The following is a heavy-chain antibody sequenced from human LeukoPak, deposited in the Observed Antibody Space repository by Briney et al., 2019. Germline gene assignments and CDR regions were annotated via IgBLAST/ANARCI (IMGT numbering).Heavy chain of an antibody. CDR3: ARVGSTDDFDY. J-gene: IGHJ4*02. CDR1: GFTFSSYS. Sequence: GGSLRHSCAASGFTFSSYSMNWVREAPGKGLEWVSSISSSSSYIYYADSVKGRFTISRGNAKNSLYLQMNSLRAEDTAVYYCARVGSTDDFDYWGQGTLVTVSS. V-gene: IGHV3-21*01. CDR2: ISSSSSYI. D-gene: IGHD3-10*01.